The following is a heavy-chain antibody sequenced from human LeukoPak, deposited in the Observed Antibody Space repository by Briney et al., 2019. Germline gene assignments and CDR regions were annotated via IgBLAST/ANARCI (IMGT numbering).Heavy chain of an antibody. J-gene: IGHJ4*02. V-gene: IGHV4-4*07. CDR2: IYTSGST. CDR1: GGSISSYY. D-gene: IGHD3-22*01. Sequence: SETLSLTCTVSGGSISSYYWSWIRQPAGKGLEWIGHIYTSGSTNYNPSLKSRVTMSIDTSKNQFSLNLSSVTAADTAVYYCARGPYYFDSSGNFDYWGQGTLVTVSS. CDR3: ARGPYYFDSSGNFDY.